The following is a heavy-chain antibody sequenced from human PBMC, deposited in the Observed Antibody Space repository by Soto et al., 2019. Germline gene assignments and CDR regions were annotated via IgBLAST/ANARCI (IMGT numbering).Heavy chain of an antibody. D-gene: IGHD5-12*01. J-gene: IGHJ4*02. CDR1: GGTFSSYA. CDR3: ASEISPKRWLQFNY. CDR2: IIPIFGTA. Sequence: SVKVSCKASGGTFSSYAISWVRQAPGQGLEWMGGIIPIFGTANYAQKFQGRVTITADKSTSTAYMELSSLRSEDTAVYYCASEISPKRWLQFNYWGQGTLVTVSS. V-gene: IGHV1-69*06.